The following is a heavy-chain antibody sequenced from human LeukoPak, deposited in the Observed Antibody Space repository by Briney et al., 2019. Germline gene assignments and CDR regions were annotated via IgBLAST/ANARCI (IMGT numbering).Heavy chain of an antibody. V-gene: IGHV1-3*01. CDR2: IDAGNGKT. J-gene: IGHJ3*02. CDR3: AREGEAFDI. Sequence: ASVKVSCKASQYTFTDYAVHWVRQAPGQRLEWMGWIDAGNGKTKYSQSFQGRVTITRDTSATTAYMELNSLTSEDTAVYYCAREGEAFDIWGQGTMVTVSS. CDR1: QYTFTDYA.